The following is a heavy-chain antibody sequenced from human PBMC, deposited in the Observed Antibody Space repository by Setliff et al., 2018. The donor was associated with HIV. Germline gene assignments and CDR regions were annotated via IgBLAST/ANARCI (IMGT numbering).Heavy chain of an antibody. J-gene: IGHJ4*01. D-gene: IGHD5-12*01. Sequence: SETLSLTCTVSGGSISNTNYYWGWIRQPPGKGLEWIGAIDYSGITYYNPSLKSRVTVSIDTSKNQFSLKLHFVTAADTAVYFCATLRWLRSKHSDYWGQGTLVTVSS. V-gene: IGHV4-39*01. CDR2: IDYSGIT. CDR3: ATLRWLRSKHSDY. CDR1: GGSISNTNYY.